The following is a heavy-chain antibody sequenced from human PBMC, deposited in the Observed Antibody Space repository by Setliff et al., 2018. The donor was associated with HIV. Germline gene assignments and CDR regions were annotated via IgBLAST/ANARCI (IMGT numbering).Heavy chain of an antibody. Sequence: SETLSLTCTVSGGSISSGSYYWGWIRQPPGKGLEWIGSIYYSGSTYYNPSLQSRVTISVDTSKNLFSLRLSSVTASDTAVYYCARQAIFGYYDSSGYLDHWGQGTQVTVSS. J-gene: IGHJ4*02. CDR1: GGSISSGSYY. CDR2: IYYSGST. CDR3: ARQAIFGYYDSSGYLDH. V-gene: IGHV4-39*01. D-gene: IGHD3-22*01.